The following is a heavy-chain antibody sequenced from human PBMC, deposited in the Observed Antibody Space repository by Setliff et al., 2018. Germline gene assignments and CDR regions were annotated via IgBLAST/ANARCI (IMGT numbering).Heavy chain of an antibody. CDR1: GGSFSGYY. J-gene: IGHJ3*02. V-gene: IGHV4-34*01. D-gene: IGHD3-3*01. CDR2: INHSGST. CDR3: ARSGYYDFWRGFLNDAFDI. Sequence: PSETLSLTCAVYGGSFSGYYWSWIRQPPGKGLEWIGEINHSGSTNYNPSLKSRVTISVDTSKNQFSLKLNSVTAADTAVYYCARSGYYDFWRGFLNDAFDIWGQGTMVTVSS.